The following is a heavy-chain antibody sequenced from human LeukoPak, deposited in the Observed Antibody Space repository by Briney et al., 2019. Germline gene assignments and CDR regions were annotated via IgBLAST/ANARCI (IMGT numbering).Heavy chain of an antibody. D-gene: IGHD4-23*01. CDR2: IYSAGDT. CDR1: GVTVITNQ. Sequence: PGGSLRLSCAASGVTVITNQMSGGRQAPGEGREWGSLIYSAGDTHYVDSGKGRVTTPTDKSKNTLDLQMDSLRVDDTAVYYCARGYGSNSHPGYWGQGTLVTVSS. CDR3: ARGYGSNSHPGY. J-gene: IGHJ4*02. V-gene: IGHV3-53*01.